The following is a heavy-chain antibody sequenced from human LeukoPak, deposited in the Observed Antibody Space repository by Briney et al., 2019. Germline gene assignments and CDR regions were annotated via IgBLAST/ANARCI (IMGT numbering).Heavy chain of an antibody. CDR3: TSWLYYYDEGGY. CDR1: GFTFSSYA. CDR2: ISYDGSNK. Sequence: GRSLRLSCAASGFTFSSYAMHWVRQAPGKGLEWVAVISYDGSNKYYADSVKGRFTISRDNSKNTLYLQMNSLKTEDTAVYYCTSWLYYYDEGGYWGQGTLVTVSS. D-gene: IGHD3-22*01. J-gene: IGHJ4*02. V-gene: IGHV3-30*04.